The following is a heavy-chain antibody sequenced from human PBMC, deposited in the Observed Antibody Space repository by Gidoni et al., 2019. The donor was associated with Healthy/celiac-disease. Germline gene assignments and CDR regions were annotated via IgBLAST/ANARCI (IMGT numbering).Heavy chain of an antibody. CDR3: TTGDFWSGYYT. J-gene: IGHJ5*02. Sequence: EVQLVESGGGLVKPGRSLRLSCTASGFTFGDYAMSWFRQAPGKGLEWVGCIRSKAYGGTTEYAASVKGRFTISRDDSKSIAYLQMNSLKTEDTAVYYCTTGDFWSGYYTWGQGTLVTVSS. CDR1: GFTFGDYA. CDR2: IRSKAYGGTT. D-gene: IGHD3-3*01. V-gene: IGHV3-49*05.